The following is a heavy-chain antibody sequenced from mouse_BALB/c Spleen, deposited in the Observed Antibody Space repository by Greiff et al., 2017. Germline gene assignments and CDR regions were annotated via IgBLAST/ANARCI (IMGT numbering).Heavy chain of an antibody. V-gene: IGHV1-55*01. D-gene: IGHD1-1*01. CDR2: IYPGSGST. CDR1: GYNFTSYW. Sequence: QVQLQQPGAELVKPGTSVKLSCKASGYNFTSYWINWVKLRPGQGLEWIGDIYPGSGSTNYNEKFKSKATLTVDTSSSTAYMQLSSLASEDSALYYCARYYASSYDYWGQGTTLTVSA. J-gene: IGHJ2*01. CDR3: ARYYASSYDY.